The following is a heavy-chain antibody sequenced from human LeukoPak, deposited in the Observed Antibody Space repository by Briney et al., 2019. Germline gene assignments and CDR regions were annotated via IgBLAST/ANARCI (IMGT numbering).Heavy chain of an antibody. V-gene: IGHV3-64*02. CDR1: GFAFSSYA. CDR2: ISSNGGST. J-gene: IGHJ4*02. D-gene: IGHD3-10*01. Sequence: GGSLRLSCAASGFAFSSYAMHWVRQAPGKGLEYVSGISSNGGSTYYADSLRGRFTISRDNSKNTLYLQMGSLRAEDMAVYYCATGYYYGSTVSGYWGQGTLVTVSS. CDR3: ATGYYYGSTVSGY.